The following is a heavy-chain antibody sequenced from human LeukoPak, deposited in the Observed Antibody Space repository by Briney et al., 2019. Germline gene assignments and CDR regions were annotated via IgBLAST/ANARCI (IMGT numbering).Heavy chain of an antibody. V-gene: IGHV3-9*01. CDR2: ISWNSGSI. CDR3: SKVVVQLGSESHFDY. CDR1: GFTFDDYA. J-gene: IGHJ4*02. Sequence: GGSLRLSCAASGFTFDDYAMHWVRQAPGKGLEWVSGISWNSGSIGYADSVKGRFTISRDNAKTSLYLQMNCLRAEDPSLYYCSKVVVQLGSESHFDYWGQGTLVTVSS. D-gene: IGHD5-18*01.